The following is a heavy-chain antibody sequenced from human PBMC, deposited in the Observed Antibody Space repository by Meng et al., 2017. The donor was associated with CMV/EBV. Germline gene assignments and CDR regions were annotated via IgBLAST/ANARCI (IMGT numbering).Heavy chain of an antibody. Sequence: LTRSASGFTFSSYGMHWVRQAPGKGLEWVAFLRYDGSNKYYADSVKGRFTISRDNSKNTLYLQMNSLRAEDTAVYYCAKGRSGWPLHYFDYWGQGTLVTVSS. J-gene: IGHJ4*02. D-gene: IGHD6-19*01. CDR1: GFTFSSYG. CDR2: LRYDGSNK. V-gene: IGHV3-30*02. CDR3: AKGRSGWPLHYFDY.